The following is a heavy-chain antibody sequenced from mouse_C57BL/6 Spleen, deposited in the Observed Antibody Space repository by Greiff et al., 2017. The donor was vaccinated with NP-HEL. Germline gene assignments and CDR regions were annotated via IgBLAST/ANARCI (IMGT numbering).Heavy chain of an antibody. CDR1: GYSFTSYY. V-gene: IGHV1-66*01. CDR2: IYPGSGNT. Sequence: VQLQESGPELVKPGASVKISCKASGYSFTSYYIHWVKQRPGQGLEWIGWIYPGSGNTKYNEKFKGKATLTADTSSSTAYMQLSSLTSEDSAVYYCARGDYDYDVGFAYWGQGTLVTVSA. J-gene: IGHJ3*01. CDR3: ARGDYDYDVGFAY. D-gene: IGHD2-4*01.